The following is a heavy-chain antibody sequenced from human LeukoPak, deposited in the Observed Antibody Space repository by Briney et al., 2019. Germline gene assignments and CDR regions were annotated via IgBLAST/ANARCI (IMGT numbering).Heavy chain of an antibody. V-gene: IGHV3-30*02. CDR2: IRYDGSNK. Sequence: GGSLRLSCAASGFTFSSYGMHWVRQAPGKGLEWVAFIRYDGSNKYYADSVKGRFTISRDNSKNTLYLQMNSLRAEDTAVYYCAKDSQWELYYFDYWGQGTLVTVSS. J-gene: IGHJ4*02. D-gene: IGHD1-26*01. CDR3: AKDSQWELYYFDY. CDR1: GFTFSSYG.